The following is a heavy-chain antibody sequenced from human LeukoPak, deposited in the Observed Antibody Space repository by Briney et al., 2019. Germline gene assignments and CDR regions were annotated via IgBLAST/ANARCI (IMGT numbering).Heavy chain of an antibody. J-gene: IGHJ4*02. Sequence: ASVTVSCKASGYTFTSYGISWVRQAPGQGLEWMGWISAYNGNTNYAQKLQGRVTMTTDTSTSTAYMELRSLRSDDTAVYYCARVTTPHLRFLEWLQKSYYFDYWGQGTLVTVSS. D-gene: IGHD3-3*01. CDR1: GYTFTSYG. V-gene: IGHV1-18*01. CDR2: ISAYNGNT. CDR3: ARVTTPHLRFLEWLQKSYYFDY.